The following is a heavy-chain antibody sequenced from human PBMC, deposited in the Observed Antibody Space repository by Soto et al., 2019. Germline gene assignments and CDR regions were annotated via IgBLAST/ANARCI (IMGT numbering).Heavy chain of an antibody. CDR1: GFTFSSYA. CDR3: ARENSRSWLFDY. Sequence: QVQLVESGGGVVQPGRSLRLSCAASGFTFSSYAMHWVRQAPGKGLEWVAVISYDGSNKYYADSVKGRFTISRDNSKNTLYLQMNSLSAEDTAVYYCARENSRSWLFDYWGQGTLVTVSS. CDR2: ISYDGSNK. D-gene: IGHD6-13*01. V-gene: IGHV3-30-3*01. J-gene: IGHJ4*02.